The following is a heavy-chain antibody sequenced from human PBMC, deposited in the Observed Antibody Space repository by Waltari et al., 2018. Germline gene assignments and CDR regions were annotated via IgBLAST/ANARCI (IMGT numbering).Heavy chain of an antibody. J-gene: IGHJ3*01. CDR3: ARGLLIDCVDYTDWHDPFDV. V-gene: IGHV1-8*03. Sequence: QVRLVQSGAEVKKPGASVKVSCKASGYSFTTSDINWVRQTTGQGLEWKGWMNPNTGNTGSAQKFQDRLTITSATSLGTVYMELRSLTSEDTAVYFCARGLLIDCVDYTDWHDPFDVWGQGTMVTVSS. CDR2: MNPNTGNT. D-gene: IGHD3-9*01. CDR1: GYSFTTSD.